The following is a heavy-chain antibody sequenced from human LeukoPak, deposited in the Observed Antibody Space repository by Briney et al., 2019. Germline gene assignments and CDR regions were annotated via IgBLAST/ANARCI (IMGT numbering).Heavy chain of an antibody. J-gene: IGHJ4*02. Sequence: GGSLRLFCSASGFTFSSYAMHWDRQAPGKGLEYVSAISSNGGSTYYADSVKGRFTISRDNSKNTLYLQMSSLRAEDTAVYYCVKGGGTMVRGVIILYYWGQGTLVTVSS. D-gene: IGHD3-10*01. CDR3: VKGGGTMVRGVIILYY. V-gene: IGHV3-64D*06. CDR1: GFTFSSYA. CDR2: ISSNGGST.